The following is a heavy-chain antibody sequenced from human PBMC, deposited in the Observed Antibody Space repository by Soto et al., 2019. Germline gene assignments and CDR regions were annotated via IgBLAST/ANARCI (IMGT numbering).Heavy chain of an antibody. CDR2: ISAFDGNT. Sequence: QVQLVQSGGEVKKPGASVRVSCKASGYTFSNYGVSWVRQAPGQGLEWMGWISAFDGNTNYTEKFQDRVTMTTDTATGTAYMELRSLRSDDTAMYFCARDGQFQPLHDAFDLWGQGTMVTVSS. J-gene: IGHJ3*01. V-gene: IGHV1-18*01. CDR1: GYTFSNYG. D-gene: IGHD2-2*01. CDR3: ARDGQFQPLHDAFDL.